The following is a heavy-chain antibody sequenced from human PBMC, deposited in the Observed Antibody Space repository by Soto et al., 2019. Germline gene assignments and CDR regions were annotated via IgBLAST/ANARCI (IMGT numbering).Heavy chain of an antibody. J-gene: IGHJ4*02. CDR2: IYYSGST. CDR1: GGSISSGGYY. Sequence: QVQLQESGPGLVKPSQTLSLTCTVSGGSISSGGYYWSWIRQHPGKGLEWIGYIYYSGSTYYNPSLTGRVTISGDTSKNQFSLKLSAVTAADTAVYYWAREGGIVGATAADYWGQGTLVTVSS. V-gene: IGHV4-31*03. D-gene: IGHD1-26*01. CDR3: AREGGIVGATAADY.